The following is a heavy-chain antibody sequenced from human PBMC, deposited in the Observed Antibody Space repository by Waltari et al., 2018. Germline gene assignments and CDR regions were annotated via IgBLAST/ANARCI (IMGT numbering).Heavy chain of an antibody. J-gene: IGHJ4*02. CDR3: ARDKRWGGYDTSRYYFDY. CDR2: INPSGDSK. D-gene: IGHD3-9*01. V-gene: IGHV1-46*01. CDR1: GYTFTSYY. Sequence: QVQLVQSGAEVKKPGASVKVSCKASGYTFTSYYMHWLRQAPGQGLEWMGIINPSGDSKSNPQTFQGRVPMTRDSPTSTFDNELSGLGYEDTTVYYCARDKRWGGYDTSRYYFDYWGQGTPVTVSS.